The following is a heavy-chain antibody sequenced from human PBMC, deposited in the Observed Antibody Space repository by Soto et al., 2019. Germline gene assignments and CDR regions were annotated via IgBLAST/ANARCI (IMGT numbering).Heavy chain of an antibody. V-gene: IGHV1-8*01. CDR3: ARGGIGYCSSTSCQDYYYYYMDV. D-gene: IGHD2-2*03. CDR2: MNPNSGNT. J-gene: IGHJ6*03. CDR1: GYTFTSYD. Sequence: VSGKVSCKASGYTFTSYDINWVRQATGQGLEWMGWMNPNSGNTGYAQKFQGRVTMTRNTSISTAYMELSSLRSEDTAVYYCARGGIGYCSSTSCQDYYYYYMDVWGKGTTVTVSS.